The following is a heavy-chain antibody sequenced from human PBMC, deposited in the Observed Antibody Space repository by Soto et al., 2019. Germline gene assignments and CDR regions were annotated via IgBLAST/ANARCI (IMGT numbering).Heavy chain of an antibody. CDR3: ARDYYDSSGTQIMDV. CDR1: GFTFSTYS. J-gene: IGHJ6*02. CDR2: LSSSSSYI. Sequence: LRLSCAASGFTFSTYSIDWVRQSGGKGLELVSSLSSSSSYIYYADSVKGRFTISRDNAENSLYLQMNSLGAEDTAVYYCARDYYDSSGTQIMDVWDQGTTVTVSS. V-gene: IGHV3-21*01. D-gene: IGHD3-22*01.